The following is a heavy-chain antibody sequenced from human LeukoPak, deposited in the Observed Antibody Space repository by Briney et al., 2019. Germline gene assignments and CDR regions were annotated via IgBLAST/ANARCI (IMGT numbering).Heavy chain of an antibody. CDR1: GFTFSGYG. CDR3: TRYDTSRFDP. D-gene: IGHD3-9*01. V-gene: IGHV3-30*03. Sequence: PGRSLRLSCAAWGFTFSGYGMHWVRQAPGKGLEWVTGIAYDGSRKHYADSVKGQFTISRDNSRNTMDLQMNSLRVEDTAVYHCTRYDTSRFDPWGQGTLVIVSA. CDR2: IAYDGSRK. J-gene: IGHJ5*02.